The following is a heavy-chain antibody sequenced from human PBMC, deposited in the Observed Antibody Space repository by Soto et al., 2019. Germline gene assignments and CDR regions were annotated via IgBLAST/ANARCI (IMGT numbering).Heavy chain of an antibody. CDR3: AKSPYGSGSYLGY. D-gene: IGHD3-10*01. CDR1: GFTFSSYG. Sequence: QVQLVESGGGVVQPGRSLRLSCAASGFTFSSYGMHWVRQAPGKGLEWVAVISYDGSNKYYADSVKGRFTISRDNSKNTLYLQMHSLRAEDTAVYYCAKSPYGSGSYLGYWGQGTLVTVSS. CDR2: ISYDGSNK. V-gene: IGHV3-30*18. J-gene: IGHJ4*02.